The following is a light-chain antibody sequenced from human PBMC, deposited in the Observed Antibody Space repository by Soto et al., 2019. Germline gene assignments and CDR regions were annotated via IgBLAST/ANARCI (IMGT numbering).Light chain of an antibody. CDR3: RQRIAFPA. Sequence: IVMTQTPPSLPVTPGEPASISCRSGHSLVDIADGNTYLDWYLQKPVQSPQRLIYALSYRASGVPDRFRGSGSGTNFTLKISRVEAEDVEIYFCRQRIAFPAFGQGTRLESK. CDR1: HSLVDIADGNTY. V-gene: IGKV2-40*01. J-gene: IGKJ5*01. CDR2: ALS.